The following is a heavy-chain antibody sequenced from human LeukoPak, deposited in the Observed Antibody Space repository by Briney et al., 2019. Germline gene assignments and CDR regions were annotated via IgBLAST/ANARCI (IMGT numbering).Heavy chain of an antibody. D-gene: IGHD3-10*01. CDR2: INPSSGGT. V-gene: IGHV1-2*06. J-gene: IGHJ4*02. Sequence: GASVTVSCKVSGYTFTGYYLHWVRQAPGQGLEWMGRINPSSGGTNYAQKFQGRVTMTRDTPINTAYLDLSSLRSDDTAVYYCARGPSGSDYWGQGTLVIVSS. CDR1: GYTFTGYY. CDR3: ARGPSGSDY.